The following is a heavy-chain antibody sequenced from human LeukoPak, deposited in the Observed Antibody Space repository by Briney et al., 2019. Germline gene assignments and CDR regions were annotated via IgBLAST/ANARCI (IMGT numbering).Heavy chain of an antibody. CDR3: ARAADSGGLQH. D-gene: IGHD1-26*01. CDR2: IYYSGST. V-gene: IGHV4-59*01. CDR1: GGSISSYY. Sequence: KPSETLSLTCTVSGGSISSYYWSWIRQPPGKGLEWIGYIYYSGSTNYNPSLKSRVTISVDTSKNQFSLKLSSVTAADTAVYYCARAADSGGLQHWGQGTLVTVSS. J-gene: IGHJ1*01.